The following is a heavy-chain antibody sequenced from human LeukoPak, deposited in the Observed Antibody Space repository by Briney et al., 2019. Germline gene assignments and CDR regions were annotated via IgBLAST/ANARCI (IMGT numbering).Heavy chain of an antibody. Sequence: SQTLSLTCTVSGASISSGDDYWSWIRQPPGKGLEWIGYIYYSGTTYYNPSLKSRVTISVDTSKSQFSLKVSSVTAADTAVYYCARYSSSSGAFDYWGQGTLVTVSS. CDR2: IYYSGTT. V-gene: IGHV4-30-4*01. D-gene: IGHD6-6*01. CDR1: GASISSGDDY. CDR3: ARYSSSSGAFDY. J-gene: IGHJ4*02.